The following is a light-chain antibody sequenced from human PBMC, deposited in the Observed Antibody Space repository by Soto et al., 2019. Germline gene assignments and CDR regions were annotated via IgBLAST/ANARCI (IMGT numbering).Light chain of an antibody. J-gene: IGLJ1*01. Sequence: QSALTQPASVSGSPGQSITISCTGTSSDVRNYNLVSWYQQHPGKAPKLMIYEGSKRPSGVSNRFSGSKSGNTASLTISGLQAEDEADYYCCSYAGSSTYYVFGTGTKVTVL. V-gene: IGLV2-23*01. CDR1: SSDVRNYNL. CDR3: CSYAGSSTYYV. CDR2: EGS.